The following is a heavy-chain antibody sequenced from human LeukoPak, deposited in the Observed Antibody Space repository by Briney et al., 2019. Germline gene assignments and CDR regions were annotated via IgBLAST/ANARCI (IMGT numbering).Heavy chain of an antibody. CDR3: ARDFGLRCSGGTCYSVYYYGMDV. J-gene: IGHJ6*04. V-gene: IGHV3-7*03. D-gene: IGHD2-15*01. CDR2: INQGGSEK. Sequence: GGSLTLSCSASGFSFSNYAMYWVRQAPGKGLEWVANINQGGSEKYYVDSVKGRFTISRDNDKHSLYLQMNSLRAEDTAVYYCARDFGLRCSGGTCYSVYYYGMDVWGKGTTVTVSS. CDR1: GFSFSNYA.